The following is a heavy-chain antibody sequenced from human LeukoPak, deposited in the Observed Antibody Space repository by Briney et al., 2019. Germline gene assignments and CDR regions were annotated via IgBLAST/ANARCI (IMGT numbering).Heavy chain of an antibody. D-gene: IGHD6-13*01. CDR2: ISSSSSYI. V-gene: IGHV3-21*01. Sequence: AGGSLRLSCAASGFNFSSYSMNWVRQAPGKGLEWVSSISSSSSYIYYADSVKGRFTISRDNAKNTLYLQMNSLRAEDTAVYYCARDGQVAADYWGQGTLVTVSS. J-gene: IGHJ4*02. CDR1: GFNFSSYS. CDR3: ARDGQVAADY.